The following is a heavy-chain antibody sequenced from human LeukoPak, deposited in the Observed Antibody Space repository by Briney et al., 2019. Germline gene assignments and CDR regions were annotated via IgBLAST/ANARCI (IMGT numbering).Heavy chain of an antibody. D-gene: IGHD6-13*01. Sequence: GESLKISCAASGFTFSSYAMRWVRQAPGKGLEWVAVISYDGSNKYYADSVKGRFTISRDNSKNTLYLQMNSLRAEDTAVYYCASLRISSSYAFDYWGQGTLVTVSS. J-gene: IGHJ4*02. V-gene: IGHV3-30*04. CDR3: ASLRISSSYAFDY. CDR2: ISYDGSNK. CDR1: GFTFSSYA.